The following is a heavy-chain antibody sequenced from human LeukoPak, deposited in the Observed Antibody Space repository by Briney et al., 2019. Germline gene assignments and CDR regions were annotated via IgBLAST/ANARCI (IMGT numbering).Heavy chain of an antibody. CDR3: ARDGRTVGATQSLGC. D-gene: IGHD1-26*01. V-gene: IGHV1-8*01. Sequence: ASVTVSCKTSGYTFTNNDINWVRQAPGQGLEWMGWMNPNSGNTGYAQKFQGRLTMTRNNSLNTAYMELISLRSEDTAVYYCARDGRTVGATQSLGCWGQGTLVTVSS. J-gene: IGHJ4*02. CDR1: GYTFTNND. CDR2: MNPNSGNT.